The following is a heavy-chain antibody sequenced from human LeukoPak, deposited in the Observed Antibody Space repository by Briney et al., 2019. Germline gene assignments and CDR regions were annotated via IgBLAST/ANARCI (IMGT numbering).Heavy chain of an antibody. V-gene: IGHV1-18*01. Sequence: GASVKVSCKASGYTFTSYGISWVRQAPGQGLEWMGWISAYNGNTNYPQSLQDRVTVTTDTSTSTAYMELRSLRSDDTAVYYCARDALGRLTVDYWGQGTLVTVSS. D-gene: IGHD6-25*01. CDR2: ISAYNGNT. CDR1: GYTFTSYG. CDR3: ARDALGRLTVDY. J-gene: IGHJ4*02.